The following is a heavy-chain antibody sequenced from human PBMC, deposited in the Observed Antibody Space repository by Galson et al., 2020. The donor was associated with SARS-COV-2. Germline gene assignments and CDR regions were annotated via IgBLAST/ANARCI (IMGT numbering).Heavy chain of an antibody. J-gene: IGHJ4*02. CDR2: STNRRTSYTT. CDR3: VRWSDGSGDY. D-gene: IGHD2-15*01. Sequence: GESLKISCAASGFTLSDHYIDWVSQAPGKGLEWVARSTNRRTSYTTEYSATVNGRFTNSRDDSKNLLYLQMNSLETEDTAVYYWVRWSDGSGDYWGQGALVTFVS. CDR1: GFTLSDHY. V-gene: IGHV3-72*01.